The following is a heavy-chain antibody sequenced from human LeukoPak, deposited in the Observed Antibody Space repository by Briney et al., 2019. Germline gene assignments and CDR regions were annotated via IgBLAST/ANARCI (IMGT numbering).Heavy chain of an antibody. J-gene: IGHJ4*02. Sequence: ASVKVSCKASGYTFIGYYLHWVRQAPGQGLEWMGWINPTSGGTNYAQKFQDRVTMTRDTSINTAYLELSRLTSDDTAVYYCARLVGLSTTASYWGQGTLVVVSS. CDR2: INPTSGGT. CDR3: ARLVGLSTTASY. D-gene: IGHD5/OR15-5a*01. CDR1: GYTFIGYY. V-gene: IGHV1-2*02.